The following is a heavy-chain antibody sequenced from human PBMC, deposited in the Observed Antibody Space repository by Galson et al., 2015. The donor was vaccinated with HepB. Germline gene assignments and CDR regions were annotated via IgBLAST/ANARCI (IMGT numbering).Heavy chain of an antibody. CDR1: GFNFDDYA. CDR3: ARASIAVQTSSLWY. CDR2: ISWDSHRV. D-gene: IGHD2-15*01. J-gene: IGHJ4*02. V-gene: IGHV3-9*01. Sequence: SLRLSCAASGFNFDDYAMYWVRQAPGKGLEWVAGISWDSHRVAYADSLKGRLAISRDNAKRSVSLHMRGLRAEDTAVYYCARASIAVQTSSLWYWGQGTLVTASS.